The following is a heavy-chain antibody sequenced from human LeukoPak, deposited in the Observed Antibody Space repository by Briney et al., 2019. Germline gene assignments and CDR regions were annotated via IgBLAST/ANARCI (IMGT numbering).Heavy chain of an antibody. Sequence: ASVKVSCKVSGYTLTELSMHWVRQAPGKGLEWMGGFDPDDGETIYAQKFQGRVTMTEDTSTDTAYMELSSLRSEDTAVYYCATEIARGYCSSTSCYPFDYWGQGTLVTVSS. CDR1: GYTLTELS. D-gene: IGHD2-2*01. V-gene: IGHV1-24*01. CDR3: ATEIARGYCSSTSCYPFDY. J-gene: IGHJ4*02. CDR2: FDPDDGET.